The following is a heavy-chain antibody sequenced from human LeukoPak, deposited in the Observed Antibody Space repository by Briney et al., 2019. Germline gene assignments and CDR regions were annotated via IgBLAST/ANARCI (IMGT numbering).Heavy chain of an antibody. J-gene: IGHJ4*02. CDR3: ARSAGYSSGWYYY. Sequence: SVKVSCKASGGTFSSSAISWVRQAPGQGLEWMGRIIPIFGTANYAQKFQGRVTITTDESTSTAYMELSSLRSEDTAVYYCARSAGYSSGWYYYWGQGTLVTVSS. D-gene: IGHD6-19*01. V-gene: IGHV1-69*05. CDR2: IIPIFGTA. CDR1: GGTFSSSA.